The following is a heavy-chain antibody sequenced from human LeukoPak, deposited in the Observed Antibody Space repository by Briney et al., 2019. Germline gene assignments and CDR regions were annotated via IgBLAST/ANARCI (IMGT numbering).Heavy chain of an antibody. Sequence: PGGSLRLSCAASGFTFSSYAMHWVRQAPGKGLEWVAVISYDGSNKYYADSVKGRFTISRDNSKNTLYPQMNSLRAEDTAVYYCAREGNYESSGYYYVLFDYWGQGTLVTVSS. CDR1: GFTFSSYA. CDR3: AREGNYESSGYYYVLFDY. J-gene: IGHJ4*02. CDR2: ISYDGSNK. D-gene: IGHD3-22*01. V-gene: IGHV3-30-3*01.